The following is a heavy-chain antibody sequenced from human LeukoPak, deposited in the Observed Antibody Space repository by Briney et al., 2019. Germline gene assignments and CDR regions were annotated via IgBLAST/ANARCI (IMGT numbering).Heavy chain of an antibody. Sequence: GGSLRLSCAASGFTFSSYSMNWVRQAPGKGLEWVSYISSSSSTIYYADSVKGRFTISRDNAKNSLYLQMNSLRAEDTAVYYCARDRRSYSDGNWFDPWGQGTLVTVSS. CDR1: GFTFSSYS. J-gene: IGHJ5*02. D-gene: IGHD5-18*01. V-gene: IGHV3-48*01. CDR3: ARDRRSYSDGNWFDP. CDR2: ISSSSSTI.